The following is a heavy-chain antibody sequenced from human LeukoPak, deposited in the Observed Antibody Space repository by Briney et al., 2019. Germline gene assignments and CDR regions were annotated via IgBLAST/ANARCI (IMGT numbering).Heavy chain of an antibody. J-gene: IGHJ4*02. CDR1: GFTFSDYN. Sequence: GGSLRLSCAASGFTFSDYNMNWVRQAPGKGLEWVSYIDISGGTIYYADSVEGRFTISRDNAKNSLYLQMNSLRAEDTAVYYCARDLLAAITNTRGFDYWGQGTLVTVSS. D-gene: IGHD6-13*01. V-gene: IGHV3-48*01. CDR3: ARDLLAAITNTRGFDY. CDR2: IDISGGTI.